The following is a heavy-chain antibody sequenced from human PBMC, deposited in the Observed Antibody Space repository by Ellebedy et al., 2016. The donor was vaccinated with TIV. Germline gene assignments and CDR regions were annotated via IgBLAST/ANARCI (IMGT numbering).Heavy chain of an antibody. J-gene: IGHJ4*02. D-gene: IGHD6-6*01. CDR3: ARGDSSSSRVYY. CDR2: IDYSEST. Sequence: MPSETLSLTCTVSGGSINSGDSYWSWIRQPPGKGLEWIGYIDYSESTYYNPSLKSRVTIAVDTSKNQFSLRLTSVTAADTAVYYCARGDSSSSRVYYWGQGTLVTVSS. V-gene: IGHV4-30-4*01. CDR1: GGSINSGDSY.